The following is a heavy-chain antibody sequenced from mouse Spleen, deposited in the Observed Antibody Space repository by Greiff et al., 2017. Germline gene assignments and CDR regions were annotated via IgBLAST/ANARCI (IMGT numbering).Heavy chain of an antibody. D-gene: IGHD1-2*01. CDR2: ISSGGSYT. V-gene: IGHV5-6-4*01. J-gene: IGHJ2*01. CDR1: GFTFSSYT. Sequence: EVQLVESGGGLVKPGGSLKLSCAASGFTFSSYTMSWVRQTPEKRLEWVATISSGGSYTYYPDSVKGRFTISRDNAKNTLYLQMSSLKSEDTAMYYCTRERTTASYYFDYWGQGTTLTVSS. CDR3: TRERTTASYYFDY.